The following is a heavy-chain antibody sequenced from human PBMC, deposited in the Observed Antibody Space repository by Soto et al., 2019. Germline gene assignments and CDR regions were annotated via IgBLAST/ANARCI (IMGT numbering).Heavy chain of an antibody. D-gene: IGHD2-15*01. Sequence: QVQLQQWGAGLLKPSETLSLTCAVYGGSFSGYYWTWIRQPPGKGLEWVGEIGHSGSASYSPSLKIRVTRSVDTSNNQFSLRLTSVTAADTAVYYCARGGNCIVSSCPIGSHYGMDVWGQGTTVTVSS. V-gene: IGHV4-34*01. CDR2: IGHSGSA. J-gene: IGHJ6*02. CDR3: ARGGNCIVSSCPIGSHYGMDV. CDR1: GGSFSGYY.